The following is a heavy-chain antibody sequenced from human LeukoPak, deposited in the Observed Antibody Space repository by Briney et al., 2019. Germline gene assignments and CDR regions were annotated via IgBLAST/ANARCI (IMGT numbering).Heavy chain of an antibody. CDR1: GGSMSRYY. J-gene: IGHJ6*02. V-gene: IGHV4-59*01. CDR2: MYYSGST. D-gene: IGHD6-13*01. CDR3: ARLGYSSSWTPYYYYYGMDV. Sequence: PSETLSLTCTVSGGSMSRYYWSWIRQPPGKGLEWIGYMYYSGSTKYNPSLKSRVTISVDTSKNQFSLKLSSVTAADTAVYYCARLGYSSSWTPYYYYYGMDVWGQGTTVTVSS.